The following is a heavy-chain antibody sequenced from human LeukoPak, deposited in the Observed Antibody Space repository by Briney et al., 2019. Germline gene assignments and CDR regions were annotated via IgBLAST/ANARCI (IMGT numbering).Heavy chain of an antibody. D-gene: IGHD6-19*01. CDR2: MSYDGSNK. CDR1: GFTFSSYG. J-gene: IGHJ4*02. CDR3: AKGWQWLSSF. Sequence: GGSLRLSCAASGFTFSSYGMHWVRQAPGKGLEWVAVMSYDGSNKYYADSVKGRFTISRDNSKNTLYLQMNSLRAEDTAVYYCAKGWQWLSSFWGQGTLVTVSS. V-gene: IGHV3-30*18.